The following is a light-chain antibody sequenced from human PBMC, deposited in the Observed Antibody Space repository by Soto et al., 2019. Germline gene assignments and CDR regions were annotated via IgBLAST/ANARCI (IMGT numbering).Light chain of an antibody. CDR2: DAS. Sequence: EIVLTQSPGTLSLSPGDRATLSCRASQTVEKNYLAWYQQKPGQAPRLLVDDASRRAAGIPARFSGSGSVTDFTLTISRLEPEDFAVYYCQQCATSPRTFGQGTKVEVK. CDR1: QTVEKNY. J-gene: IGKJ1*01. CDR3: QQCATSPRT. V-gene: IGKV3-20*01.